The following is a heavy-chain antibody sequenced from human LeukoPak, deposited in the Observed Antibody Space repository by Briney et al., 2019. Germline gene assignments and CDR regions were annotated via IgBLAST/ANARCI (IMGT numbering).Heavy chain of an antibody. CDR3: ATTGYCSGGSCYGEYYYGMDV. J-gene: IGHJ6*04. CDR2: IIPIFGTA. Sequence: SVKVSCKASGGTFSSYAISWVRQAPGQGLEWMGGIIPIFGTANYAQKFQGRVTITADKSTSTAYMELSSLRSEDTAVYYCATTGYCSGGSCYGEYYYGMDVWGKGTTVTVSS. CDR1: GGTFSSYA. D-gene: IGHD2-15*01. V-gene: IGHV1-69*06.